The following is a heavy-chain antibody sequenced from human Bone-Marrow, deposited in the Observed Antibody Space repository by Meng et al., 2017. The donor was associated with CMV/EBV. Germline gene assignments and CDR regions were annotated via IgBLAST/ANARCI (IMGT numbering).Heavy chain of an antibody. Sequence: GESLKISCAASGLTVSSNFMTWVRQAPGKGLEWVANIKQDGSEKYYVDSVKGRFTISRDNAKNSLYLQMNSLRAEDTAVYYCAREDGGDVVVIEQYFQHWGQGNLVTVSS. CDR3: AREDGGDVVVIEQYFQH. J-gene: IGHJ1*01. CDR2: IKQDGSEK. V-gene: IGHV3-7*01. D-gene: IGHD2-21*01. CDR1: GLTVSSNF.